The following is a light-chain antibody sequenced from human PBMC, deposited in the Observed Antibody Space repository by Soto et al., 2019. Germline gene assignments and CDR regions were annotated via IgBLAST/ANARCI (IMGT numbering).Light chain of an antibody. J-gene: IGKJ1*01. Sequence: EIVLTQSPGTLSLSPGERATLSCRASQSVSSYFLAWYQQKPGQAPRLLIYGASYGASGIPDRFSGSGSGTDFTLIITRLEPEDFAVYYCEQYGSSPPTFGQGTKVEIK. CDR3: EQYGSSPPT. CDR1: QSVSSYF. V-gene: IGKV3-20*01. CDR2: GAS.